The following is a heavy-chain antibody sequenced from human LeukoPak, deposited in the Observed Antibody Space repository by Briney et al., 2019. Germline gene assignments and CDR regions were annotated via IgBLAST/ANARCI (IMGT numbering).Heavy chain of an antibody. J-gene: IGHJ3*02. CDR1: GFTFSSYS. CDR3: ARVQHNGSYHTIETFDI. D-gene: IGHD1-26*01. CDR2: ISSSSSYI. Sequence: GGSLRLSCAASGFTFSSYSMNWVRQAPGKGLEWVSSISSSSSYIYYADSVKGRFTISRDNAKNSLYLQMNSLRAEDTAVYYCARVQHNGSYHTIETFDIWGQGTMVTVSS. V-gene: IGHV3-21*01.